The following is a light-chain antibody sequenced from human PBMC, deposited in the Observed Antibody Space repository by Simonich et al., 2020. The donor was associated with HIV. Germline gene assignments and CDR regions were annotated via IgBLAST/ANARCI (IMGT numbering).Light chain of an antibody. CDR2: DVN. CDR3: CSFGGDSL. Sequence: QSALTQPRSVSGSPGQSVTISCTGTSSDIGGYNYVSWYQQHPGKAPKLMIYDVNKRPSGVPDRFSGSKSGNTSSLTISGRQAEDEADYHCCSFGGDSLFGGGTKLTVL. J-gene: IGLJ2*01. CDR1: SSDIGGYNY. V-gene: IGLV2-11*01.